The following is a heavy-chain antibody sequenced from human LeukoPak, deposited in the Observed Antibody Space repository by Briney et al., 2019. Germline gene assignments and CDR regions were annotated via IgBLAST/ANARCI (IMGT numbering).Heavy chain of an antibody. CDR1: GFTFSDYS. V-gene: IGHV3-30-3*01. D-gene: IGHD2-8*01. Sequence: GRSLRLSCAASGFTFSDYSLHWVRQAPGKGLEWVALISYNGNNEYYADSVKGRFTISRDSSKNTLYLQMNSLRVEDTAMYYCARRMDYIDYWGQGTLVTVSS. CDR2: ISYNGNNE. J-gene: IGHJ4*02. CDR3: ARRMDYIDY.